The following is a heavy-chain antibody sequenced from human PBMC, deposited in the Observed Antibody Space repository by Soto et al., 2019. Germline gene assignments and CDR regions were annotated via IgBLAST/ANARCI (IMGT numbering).Heavy chain of an antibody. CDR3: VSLVWYRPY. V-gene: IGHV3-72*01. CDR2: SKNKGNNYFT. Sequence: EVQLVESGGGLVQPGGSLRLSCAVSGFTFSDHFMDWVRQAPGKGLEWVGRSKNKGNNYFTEYAASVKGRFTISRDDSNNCLYLEMSSLKSEDTAVYYCVSLVWYRPYWGQGTLVTVSS. J-gene: IGHJ4*02. D-gene: IGHD2-15*01. CDR1: GFTFSDHF.